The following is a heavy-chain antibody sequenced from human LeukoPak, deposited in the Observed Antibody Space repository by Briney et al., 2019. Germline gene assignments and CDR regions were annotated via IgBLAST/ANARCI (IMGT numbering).Heavy chain of an antibody. D-gene: IGHD4-23*01. CDR1: GFSFSSYW. V-gene: IGHV3-7*01. CDR3: ARDRGYSTFDY. Sequence: HPGGSLRLSCTASGFSFSSYWMSWVRQAPGKGLEWVANIKEDGSEINYVDTVKGRFTISRDNAKNSLYLQMNSLRVDDTAVYYCARDRGYSTFDYWGQGTLVTVSS. CDR2: IKEDGSEI. J-gene: IGHJ4*02.